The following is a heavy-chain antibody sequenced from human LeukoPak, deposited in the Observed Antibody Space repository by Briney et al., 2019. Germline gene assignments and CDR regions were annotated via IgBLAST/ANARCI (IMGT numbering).Heavy chain of an antibody. V-gene: IGHV4-34*01. Sequence: LXLXXXXYGGXXXGYYWSWIRQPPGKGLEWIGEINHSGSTNYNPSLKRRVTISVDTSKNQFSLKLSSVTAADTAVYYCARDLGYCSGGSCYYQRRRGFDYWGQGTLVTVSS. CDR3: ARDLGYCSGGSCYYQRRRGFDY. J-gene: IGHJ4*02. CDR1: GGXXXGYY. CDR2: INHSGST. D-gene: IGHD2-15*01.